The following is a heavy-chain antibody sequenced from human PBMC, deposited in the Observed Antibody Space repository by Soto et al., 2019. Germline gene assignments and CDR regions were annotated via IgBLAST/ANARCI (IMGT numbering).Heavy chain of an antibody. V-gene: IGHV4-59*01. CDR2: INYSGST. J-gene: IGHJ6*02. CDR1: GGSISGYY. D-gene: IGHD3-16*01. Sequence: ASETLSLTCTVSGGSISGYYWSWIRQPPGKRLEWIGYINYSGSTNYNPSLKSRVTISVDTSKKQFSLKLGSVTAADTAVYYCVMVDNYVTPTPQDVWGQGTTVTVSS. CDR3: VMVDNYVTPTPQDV.